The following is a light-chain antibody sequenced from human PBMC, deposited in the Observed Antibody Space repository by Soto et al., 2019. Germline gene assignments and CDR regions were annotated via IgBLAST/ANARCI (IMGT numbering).Light chain of an antibody. J-gene: IGKJ1*01. Sequence: EILLTQSPGTLSLSPGERATPSCRASQSFNSIYLAWYQQKPGKATRLLIYGASSRATGIPDRFSGSGSGTDFTLTISRLEPEDFAVYYCHQYDSWPLGPGPQVDLK. CDR3: HQYDSWP. V-gene: IGKV3-20*01. CDR1: QSFNSIY. CDR2: GAS.